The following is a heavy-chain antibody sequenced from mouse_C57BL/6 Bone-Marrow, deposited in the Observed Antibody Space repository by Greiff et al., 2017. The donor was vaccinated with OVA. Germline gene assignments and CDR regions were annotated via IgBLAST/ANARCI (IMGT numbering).Heavy chain of an antibody. CDR2: IRSKSNNYAT. D-gene: IGHD2-1*01. CDR1: GFSFNTYA. CDR3: VRQDYGNFDY. J-gene: IGHJ2*01. V-gene: IGHV10-1*01. Sequence: EVQRVESGGGLVQPKGSLKLSCAASGFSFNTYAMNWVRQAPGKGLEWVARIRSKSNNYATYYADSVKDRFTISRDDSESMRYLQMNNLKTEDTAIYYCVRQDYGNFDYWGQGTTLTVSS.